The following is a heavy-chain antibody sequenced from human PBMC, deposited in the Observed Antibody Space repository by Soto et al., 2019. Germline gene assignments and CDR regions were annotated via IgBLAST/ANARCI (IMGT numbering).Heavy chain of an antibody. D-gene: IGHD2-15*01. CDR2: IYSYSGRT. Sequence: QVQLQESGPGLVKPSQTLSLTCSVSGVSITIGDYYWNWIRQPPGKGPEWLGYIYSYSGRTYHSPSLKGRLTISGDTSKNQFSLTLTSVTVADTAVYFCARGFRYPVGATPGWFDPWGQGTLVTVSS. V-gene: IGHV4-30-4*01. CDR3: ARGFRYPVGATPGWFDP. J-gene: IGHJ5*02. CDR1: GVSITIGDYY.